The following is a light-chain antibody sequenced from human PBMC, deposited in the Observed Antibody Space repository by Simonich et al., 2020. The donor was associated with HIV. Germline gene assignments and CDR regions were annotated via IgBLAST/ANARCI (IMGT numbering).Light chain of an antibody. CDR1: QDIDNY. V-gene: IGKV1-33*01. CDR3: QQYDILPYT. Sequence: DIQMTQSLSSLSASVGDRVTITCQASQDIDNYLNWYQQKPGKAPKLLIYDASSLETGVPSRFSGSGSGTYFTFTISSLQPEDIATYYCQQYDILPYTFGQGTKLEIK. CDR2: DAS. J-gene: IGKJ2*01.